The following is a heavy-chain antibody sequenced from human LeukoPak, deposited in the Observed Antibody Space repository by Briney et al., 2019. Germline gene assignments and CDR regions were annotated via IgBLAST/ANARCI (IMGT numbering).Heavy chain of an antibody. CDR3: ARQGRGSSGWYLDY. CDR2: FYYSGGT. D-gene: IGHD6-19*01. CDR1: GGSISSYS. Sequence: SETLSLTCTVSGGSISSYSWSWIRQPPGKGLEWIGYFYYSGGTKYNPSLNSRVTTSVDTSKNQLSLKLSSVTVADTAVYYCARQGRGSSGWYLDYWGQGTLVTVSS. V-gene: IGHV4-59*08. J-gene: IGHJ4*02.